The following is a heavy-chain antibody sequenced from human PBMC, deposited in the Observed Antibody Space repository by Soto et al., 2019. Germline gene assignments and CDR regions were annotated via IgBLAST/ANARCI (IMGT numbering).Heavy chain of an antibody. CDR3: AREVRVVPAADYFDY. V-gene: IGHV4-31*03. CDR1: GGSISSGGYY. Sequence: QVQLQESGPGLVKPSQTLSLTCTVSGGSISSGGYYWSWIRQHPGKGLEWIGYIYYSGCTYYNPSLKSRVTISVDTSKNQFSLKLSSVTAADTAVYYCAREVRVVPAADYFDYWGQGTLVTVSS. CDR2: IYYSGCT. D-gene: IGHD2-2*01. J-gene: IGHJ4*02.